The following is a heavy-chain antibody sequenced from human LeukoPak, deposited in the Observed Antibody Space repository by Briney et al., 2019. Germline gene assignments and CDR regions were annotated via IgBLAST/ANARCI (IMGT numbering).Heavy chain of an antibody. CDR1: GGSISSYY. CDR2: IYTRGTT. D-gene: IGHD2-15*01. Sequence: SETLSLTCAVSGGSISSYYWSWIRQPAGKGLEWIGRIYTRGTTNYNPSLKSRVTMSVDTSKNQFSLNLNSVTAADTAVYYCARTSPRAATFDYWGQGTLVTVSS. J-gene: IGHJ4*02. V-gene: IGHV4-4*07. CDR3: ARTSPRAATFDY.